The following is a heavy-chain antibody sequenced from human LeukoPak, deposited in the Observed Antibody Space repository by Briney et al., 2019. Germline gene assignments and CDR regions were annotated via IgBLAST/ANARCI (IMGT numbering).Heavy chain of an antibody. CDR2: ISWNSGSI. CDR3: AKASGYSPRSDWFDP. D-gene: IGHD3-22*01. CDR1: GFTFDDYA. J-gene: IGHJ5*02. V-gene: IGHV3-9*01. Sequence: GGSLRLSCAASGFTFDDYAMHWVRQAPGMGLEWVSGISWNSGSIGYADSVKGRFTISRDNAKNSLYLQMNSLRAEDTALYYCAKASGYSPRSDWFDPWGQGTLVTVSS.